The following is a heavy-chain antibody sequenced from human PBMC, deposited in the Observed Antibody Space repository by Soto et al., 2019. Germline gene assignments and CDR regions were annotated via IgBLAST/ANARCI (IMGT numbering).Heavy chain of an antibody. CDR2: ISGSGGST. D-gene: IGHD6-19*01. CDR1: GFTFSSYA. V-gene: IGHV3-23*01. Sequence: EVQLLESGGGLVQPGGSLRLSCAASGFTFSSYAMNWVRQAPGKGLEWVSVISGSGGSTYYADSVKGRFTISRDNSKNTLYLQMNSLRGKDTAVYYCASRSSGWYLDYWGQGTLVTVSS. CDR3: ASRSSGWYLDY. J-gene: IGHJ4*02.